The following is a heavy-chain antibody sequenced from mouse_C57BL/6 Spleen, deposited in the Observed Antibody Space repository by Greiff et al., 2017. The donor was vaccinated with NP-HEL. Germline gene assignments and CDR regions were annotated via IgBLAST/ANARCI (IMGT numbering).Heavy chain of an antibody. Sequence: QVQLQQPGAELVKPGASVKLSCKASGYTFTSYWMHWVKQRPGQGLEWIGMIHPNSGSTNYNEKFKSKATLTVDKSSSTAYMQLSSLTSEDSAVYYCANYDYDEGEYLDYWGQGTTLTVSS. CDR3: ANYDYDEGEYLDY. D-gene: IGHD2-4*01. CDR2: IHPNSGST. V-gene: IGHV1-64*01. J-gene: IGHJ2*01. CDR1: GYTFTSYW.